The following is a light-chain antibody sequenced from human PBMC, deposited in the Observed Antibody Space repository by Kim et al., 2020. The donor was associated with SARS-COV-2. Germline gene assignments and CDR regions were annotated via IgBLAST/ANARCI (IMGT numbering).Light chain of an antibody. CDR2: VAS. V-gene: IGKV1-39*01. CDR3: QQSFSTPHT. J-gene: IGKJ2*01. Sequence: SESVGDRVTITCRTSQSITTYLNWYQQKSGEAPKLLISVASTLQSGVPSRFRGSGSETHFTLTITSLQPEDFAHYYCQQSFSTPHTFGQGTKLEI. CDR1: QSITTY.